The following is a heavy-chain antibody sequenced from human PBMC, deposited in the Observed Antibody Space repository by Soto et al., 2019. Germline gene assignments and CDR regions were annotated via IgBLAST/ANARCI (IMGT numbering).Heavy chain of an antibody. V-gene: IGHV3-74*01. CDR3: AKDWYYTIDY. D-gene: IGHD3-3*01. CDR2: INSDGSSI. J-gene: IGHJ4*02. CDR1: RFGLRNNP. Sequence: GGVLGHSFAAPRFGLRNNPVNGGRQVPGKGLVWVSRINSDGSSITYADSVKGRFTISRDNAKNTLYLQMSSLRVEDTAGYYCAKDWYYTIDYWGKGTQVTVYS.